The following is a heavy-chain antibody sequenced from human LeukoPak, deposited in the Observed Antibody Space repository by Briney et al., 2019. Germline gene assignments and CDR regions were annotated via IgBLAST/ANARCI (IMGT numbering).Heavy chain of an antibody. V-gene: IGHV3-7*01. D-gene: IGHD2-8*02. CDR3: AIFAGAVPGNLLL. CDR2: INKDGTEK. J-gene: IGHJ6*04. Sequence: PGGSLRLSCAASGFASSAFWMTWVRRPPGKGLEWVANINKDGTEKEYVDSVKGRFSIFRDNAKNSVFLQMNSLRAEDTAVYYCAIFAGAVPGNLLLWGKGTTVIVSA. CDR1: GFASSAFW.